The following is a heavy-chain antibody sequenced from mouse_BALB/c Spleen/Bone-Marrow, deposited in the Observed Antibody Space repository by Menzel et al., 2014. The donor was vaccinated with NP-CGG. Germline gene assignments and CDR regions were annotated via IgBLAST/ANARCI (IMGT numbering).Heavy chain of an antibody. CDR1: GYTFTSYY. CDR3: ARWGNYGDYAMDY. CDR2: IYPGNVNT. J-gene: IGHJ4*01. Sequence: QVQLQQSGPELVKPGASVRISCKASGYTFTSYYIHWVKQGPGQGLEWIGWIYPGNVNTKYNEKFKGKATLTADKSSSTAYMQLSSLTSEDSAVYFCARWGNYGDYAMDYWGQGTSVTVSS. D-gene: IGHD2-1*01. V-gene: IGHV1S56*01.